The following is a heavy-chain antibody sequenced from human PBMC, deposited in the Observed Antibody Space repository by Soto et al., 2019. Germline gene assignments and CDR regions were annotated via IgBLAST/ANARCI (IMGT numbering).Heavy chain of an antibody. CDR1: GDSINNGGPY. D-gene: IGHD6-13*01. Sequence: QVQLQESGPGLVKPSQTLSLTCSVSGDSINNGGPYWNWVRQFQGRGLEWIGYIFYSGSTHYKSSLKGRVDMSLDTSKNEFSLTLRSATAADTAVYYCAGGGSSWEGFSYMDGWGKGTTVTVSS. CDR2: IFYSGST. J-gene: IGHJ6*04. CDR3: AGGGSSWEGFSYMDG. V-gene: IGHV4-31*03.